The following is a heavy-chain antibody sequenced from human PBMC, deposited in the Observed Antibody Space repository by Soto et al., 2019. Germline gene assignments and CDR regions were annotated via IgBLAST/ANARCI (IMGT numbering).Heavy chain of an antibody. CDR1: GGSISSSSYY. CDR2: IYYSGST. J-gene: IGHJ4*02. Sequence: SETLSLTCTVSGGSISSSSYYWGWIRQPPGKGLEWIGSIYYSGSTYYNPSLKSRVTISVDTSKNQFSLKLSSVTAADTAVYYCARWSIAVAGVFDYWGQGTLVTVSS. D-gene: IGHD6-19*01. V-gene: IGHV4-39*01. CDR3: ARWSIAVAGVFDY.